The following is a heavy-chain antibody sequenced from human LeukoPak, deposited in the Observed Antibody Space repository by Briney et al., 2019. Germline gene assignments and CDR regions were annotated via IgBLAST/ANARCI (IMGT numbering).Heavy chain of an antibody. CDR3: AKEQTSSGYFDY. D-gene: IGHD3-10*01. J-gene: IGHJ4*02. CDR2: IRGNGGRT. CDR1: GFTFNNYA. V-gene: IGHV3-23*01. Sequence: GGSLRLSCAASGFTFNNYAMSWVRQAPGKGLEWVAAIRGNGGRTYYRDSVKGRFTISRDNPKYTLYLLMNSLSAEDTALYYCAKEQTSSGYFDYWGQGTLVTVSS.